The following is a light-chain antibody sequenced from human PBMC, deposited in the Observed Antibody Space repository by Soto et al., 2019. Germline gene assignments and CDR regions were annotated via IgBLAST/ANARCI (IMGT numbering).Light chain of an antibody. J-gene: IGKJ3*01. V-gene: IGKV3-20*01. CDR3: QQYGSSSFT. Sequence: ILLTQSPASLSLYPGERATLSCSASQSVSSSYLAWYQQKPGQAPRLLIYGASSRATGIPDRFSGSGSGTDFTLTISRLEPEDFAVYYCQQYGSSSFTFGPGTKVDIK. CDR1: QSVSSSY. CDR2: GAS.